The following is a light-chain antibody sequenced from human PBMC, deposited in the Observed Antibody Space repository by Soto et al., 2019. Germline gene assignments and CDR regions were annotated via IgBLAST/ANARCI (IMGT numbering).Light chain of an antibody. J-gene: IGKJ1*01. V-gene: IGKV3-20*01. Sequence: EIVLTQSPGTLSLSPGERATLSCRASQSVSSSYLAWYQQKPGQAPRLLIYGASGSATGIPDRFSGSGSGTDFTLTISRLEPEDFAVYHCQQYGSSLWTFGQGTKVEIK. CDR3: QQYGSSLWT. CDR1: QSVSSSY. CDR2: GAS.